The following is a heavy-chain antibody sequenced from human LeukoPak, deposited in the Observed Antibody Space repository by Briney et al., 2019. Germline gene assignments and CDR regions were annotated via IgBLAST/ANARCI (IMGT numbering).Heavy chain of an antibody. Sequence: GGSLRLSCAASGFTFSRSAMTWVRQGPGRGLEFVASIIYSGGATYYADSVKGRFTISRDNSKNTLYLQINSLRAEDTALYYCAKDGLYYDGSEHVYYFDSWGQGTLVTVSS. CDR1: GFTFSRSA. V-gene: IGHV3-23*01. D-gene: IGHD3-22*01. J-gene: IGHJ4*02. CDR2: IIYSGGAT. CDR3: AKDGLYYDGSEHVYYFDS.